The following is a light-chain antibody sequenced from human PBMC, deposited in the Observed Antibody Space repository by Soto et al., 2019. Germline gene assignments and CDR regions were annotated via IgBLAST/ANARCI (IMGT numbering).Light chain of an antibody. Sequence: APTQPAPGFGGPGQSLTTSLTGTSRYVGSYNLVSWYQQHPGKAPKLMIYEGSKRPSGVSNRFSGSKSGNTASLTISGLQAEDEADYYCCSYAGSSTYVFGTGTKVTVL. CDR2: EGS. V-gene: IGLV2-23*01. CDR3: CSYAGSSTYV. CDR1: SRYVGSYNL. J-gene: IGLJ1*01.